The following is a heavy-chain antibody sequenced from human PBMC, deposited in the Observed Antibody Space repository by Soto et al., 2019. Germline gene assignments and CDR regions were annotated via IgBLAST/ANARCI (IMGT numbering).Heavy chain of an antibody. CDR2: IFYTGST. CDR1: GGSISNYY. Sequence: QVQLQESGPGLVKPSETLSLTCTVSGGSISNYYWSWIRQPPGKGLEWIGYIFYTGSTNYNPSFKSRVTISVDTSKNQFSLKLRSVTAADTAFYYCARDTALDYWGQGTLVTVSS. J-gene: IGHJ4*02. D-gene: IGHD2-21*02. V-gene: IGHV4-59*01. CDR3: ARDTALDY.